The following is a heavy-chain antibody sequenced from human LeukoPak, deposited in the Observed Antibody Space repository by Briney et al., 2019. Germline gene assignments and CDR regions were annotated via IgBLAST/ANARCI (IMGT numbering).Heavy chain of an antibody. CDR2: IYTSGST. CDR1: GGSISSYY. J-gene: IGHJ3*02. D-gene: IGHD4-17*01. CDR3: ARDSTVSATDI. Sequence: SETLSLTCTVSGGSISSYYWSWIRQPAGKGLEWIGRIYTSGSTYYNPSLKSRVTISVDTSKNQFSLKLSSVTAADTAFHYCARDSTVSATDIWGQGTMVTVSS. V-gene: IGHV4-4*07.